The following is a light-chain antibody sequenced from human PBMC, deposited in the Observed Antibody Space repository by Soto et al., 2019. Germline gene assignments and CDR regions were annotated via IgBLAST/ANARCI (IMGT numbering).Light chain of an antibody. Sequence: DIQMTQSPSTLSASVGDRVTITCRASESITNWLAWYQQKPGKAPKLLIYKASSLEGGVPSRFSGSGSGTEFTLTISSLQPDDFATYYCQQYYSYSWTFGQGTKVDIK. CDR2: KAS. CDR3: QQYYSYSWT. CDR1: ESITNW. J-gene: IGKJ1*01. V-gene: IGKV1-5*03.